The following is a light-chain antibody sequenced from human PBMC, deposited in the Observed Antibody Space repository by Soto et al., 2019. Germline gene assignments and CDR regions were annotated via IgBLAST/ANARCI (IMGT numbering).Light chain of an antibody. CDR2: PAS. J-gene: IGKJ1*01. V-gene: IGKV1-39*01. CDR3: QQSYSTPWT. CDR1: QSISSY. Sequence: DIQMTQSPSSLSASVGDRVTITCRASQSISSYLNWYQQKPGKAPKLLIYPASSLQSAVPSRFSGSGSGTDFTLTISILQPEDFATYYCQQSYSTPWTFGQGTKVEIK.